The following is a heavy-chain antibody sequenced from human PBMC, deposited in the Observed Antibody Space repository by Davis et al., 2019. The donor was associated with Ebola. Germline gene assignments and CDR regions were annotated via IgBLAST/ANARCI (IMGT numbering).Heavy chain of an antibody. CDR1: GYTFTGYY. D-gene: IGHD2-2*01. CDR2: INPNSGGT. CDR3: ARDRGCSSSTSCYSHWFDP. V-gene: IGHV1-2*02. J-gene: IGHJ5*02. Sequence: ASVKVSCKASGYTFTGYYMHWVRQAPGQGLEWMGWINPNSGGTNYAQKFQGRVTMTRDTSISTAYMELSRLRSDDTAVYYCARDRGCSSSTSCYSHWFDPWGQGTLVTVSS.